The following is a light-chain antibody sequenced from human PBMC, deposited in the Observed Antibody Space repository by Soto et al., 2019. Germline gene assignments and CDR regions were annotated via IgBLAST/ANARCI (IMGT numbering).Light chain of an antibody. J-gene: IGKJ5*01. CDR3: QQRSNWPPIT. Sequence: IVLTQSPATLSLPPGERGTLSCMSSQSVSSYLAWYHQKPGEAPSLLIYCASNRATGITARFSSSGSGTNFTPPISSLEADEFAVYYRQQRSNWPPITFGQGTRVEIK. CDR1: QSVSSY. V-gene: IGKV3-11*01. CDR2: CAS.